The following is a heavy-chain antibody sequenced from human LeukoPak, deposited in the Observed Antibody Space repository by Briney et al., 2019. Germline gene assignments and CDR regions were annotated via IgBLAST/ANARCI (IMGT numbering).Heavy chain of an antibody. J-gene: IGHJ3*01. V-gene: IGHV3-23*01. CDR3: AKERSSTWYSDDAFDV. Sequence: GGSLRLSCAASGFTFSTYAMSRVRQAPGKGLEWVSPISDSSGDTYSADSVKGRFTISRDNSKNTLYLQMNNLRAEDTAVYYCAKERSSTWYSDDAFDVWGQGTMVIVSS. CDR2: ISDSSGDT. CDR1: GFTFSTYA. D-gene: IGHD6-13*01.